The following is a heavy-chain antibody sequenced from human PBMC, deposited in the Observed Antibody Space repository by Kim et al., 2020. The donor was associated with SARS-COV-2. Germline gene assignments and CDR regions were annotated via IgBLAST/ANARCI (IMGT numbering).Heavy chain of an antibody. CDR1: GFTFSSYG. V-gene: IGHV3-33*01. CDR3: SRNRGSSWYDTLNYYYYGMDV. J-gene: IGHJ6*02. D-gene: IGHD6-13*01. CDR2: IWYDGSNK. Sequence: GGSLRLSCAASGFTFSSYGMHWVRQAPGKGLEWVAVIWYDGSNKYYADSVKGRFTISRDNSKNTLYLQMNSLRAEDTAVYYCSRNRGSSWYDTLNYYYYGMDVWGQGTTVTVSS.